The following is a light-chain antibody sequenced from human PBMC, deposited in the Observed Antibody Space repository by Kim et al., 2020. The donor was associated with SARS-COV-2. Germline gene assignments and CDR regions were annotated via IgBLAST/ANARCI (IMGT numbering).Light chain of an antibody. Sequence: SVSPGQTASITCSGDKLGDKYACWYQQKPGQSPVLVIYQDSKRPSVIPERFSGSNSGNTATLTISGTQAMDEADYYCQAWDSSTGVFGTGTKVTVL. CDR1: KLGDKY. V-gene: IGLV3-1*01. CDR2: QDS. CDR3: QAWDSSTGV. J-gene: IGLJ1*01.